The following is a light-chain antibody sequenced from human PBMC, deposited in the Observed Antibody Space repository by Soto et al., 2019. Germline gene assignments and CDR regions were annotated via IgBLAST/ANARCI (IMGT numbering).Light chain of an antibody. V-gene: IGKV4-1*01. CDR3: QKYNSAPLT. CDR2: WAS. CDR1: RSVLYKSNNKNH. J-gene: IGKJ5*01. Sequence: DILMTQSPDSLAVSLGERATMNCKCSRSVLYKSNNKNHLAWYQQKPGQPPQLIIYWASTRESGVPERFSGSGSGTDFTLTISSLQPEDVATYYCQKYNSAPLTFGGGTRLE.